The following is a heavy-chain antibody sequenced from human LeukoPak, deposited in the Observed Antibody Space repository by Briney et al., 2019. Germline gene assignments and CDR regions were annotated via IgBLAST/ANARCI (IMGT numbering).Heavy chain of an antibody. V-gene: IGHV4-59*01. Sequence: SETLSLTCTVSGGSISSYYWSWIRQPPGKGLEWIGYIYYSGSTNYNPSLKSRVTISVDTSKNQFSLKLSSVTAADTAVYYCARAAYCSSTSCLWFDPWGQGTPVTVSS. J-gene: IGHJ5*02. CDR1: GGSISSYY. D-gene: IGHD2-2*01. CDR2: IYYSGST. CDR3: ARAAYCSSTSCLWFDP.